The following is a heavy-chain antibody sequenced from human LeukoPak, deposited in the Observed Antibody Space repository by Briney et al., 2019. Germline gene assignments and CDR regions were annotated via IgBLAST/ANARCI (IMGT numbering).Heavy chain of an antibody. V-gene: IGHV3-33*01. CDR3: ARGRETYSSSWFFDY. CDR1: GFTFSSYG. J-gene: IGHJ4*02. Sequence: GGSLRLSCAASGFTFSSYGMHWVRQAPGKGLEWVAVIWYDGGNKYYADSVKGRFTISRDNSKNTLYLQMNSLRAEDTAVYYCARGRETYSSSWFFDYWGQGTLVTVSS. D-gene: IGHD6-13*01. CDR2: IWYDGGNK.